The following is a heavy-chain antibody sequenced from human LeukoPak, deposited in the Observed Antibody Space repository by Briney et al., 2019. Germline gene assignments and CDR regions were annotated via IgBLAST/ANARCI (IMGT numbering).Heavy chain of an antibody. CDR3: ATTEASSIAALY. J-gene: IGHJ4*02. V-gene: IGHV1-69-2*01. Sequence: ASVTVSCKVSGYTFTDYYMHWVQQAHGKGLGWMGLVDPEDGETIYAEKFQGRVTITADTSTDTAYMELSSLRSEDTAVYYCATTEASSIAALYWGQGTLVTVSS. CDR1: GYTFTDYY. CDR2: VDPEDGET. D-gene: IGHD6-6*01.